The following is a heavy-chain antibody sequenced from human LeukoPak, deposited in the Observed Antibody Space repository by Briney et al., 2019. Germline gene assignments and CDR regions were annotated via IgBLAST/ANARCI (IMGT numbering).Heavy chain of an antibody. Sequence: SETLSLTCTVSGGSISSYYWSWIRQPPGKGLQGIGYIFHSGSTNYNPSLKSRVTISVDTSKNQFSLKLSSVTAADTAVYYCARVGGTYSSTGPHFDYWGQGTLVTVSS. V-gene: IGHV4-59*01. CDR2: IFHSGST. J-gene: IGHJ4*02. CDR1: GGSISSYY. D-gene: IGHD6-13*01. CDR3: ARVGGTYSSTGPHFDY.